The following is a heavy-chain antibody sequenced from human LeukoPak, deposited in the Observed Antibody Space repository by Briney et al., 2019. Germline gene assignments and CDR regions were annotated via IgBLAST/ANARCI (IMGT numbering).Heavy chain of an antibody. CDR1: GFSFSSYA. Sequence: GGSLRLSCAASGFSFSSYAMSWVRQAPGKGLEWVSNISGRDGSTYYADSVKGRFTISRDNSKNTLYLQMNSLRAEDTAVYYCAKSGYNRFDYWGQGTLVTVSS. CDR2: ISGRDGST. D-gene: IGHD5-24*01. V-gene: IGHV3-23*01. J-gene: IGHJ4*02. CDR3: AKSGYNRFDY.